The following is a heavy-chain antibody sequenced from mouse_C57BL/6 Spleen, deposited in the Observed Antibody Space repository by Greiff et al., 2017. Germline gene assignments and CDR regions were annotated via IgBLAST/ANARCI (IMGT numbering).Heavy chain of an antibody. D-gene: IGHD2-4*01. CDR1: GYTFTSYW. Sequence: VQLQQPGAELVKPGASVKMSCKASGYTFTSYWITWVKQRPGQGLEWIGDIYPGSGSTNYNEKFKSKATLTVDTSSSTAYMPLSSLTSEDSAVYYCARFPYDYGTGWYFDVWGTGTTVTVSS. CDR3: ARFPYDYGTGWYFDV. J-gene: IGHJ1*03. V-gene: IGHV1-55*01. CDR2: IYPGSGST.